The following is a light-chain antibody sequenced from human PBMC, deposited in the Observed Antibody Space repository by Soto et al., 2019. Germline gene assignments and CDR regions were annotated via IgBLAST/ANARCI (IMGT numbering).Light chain of an antibody. CDR3: AAWDDSLNGWV. V-gene: IGLV1-44*01. Sequence: QSVLTQPPSASGTPGQRVTISCSGSSSNIGTNTVSWYQQVPGTAPKLLIYSNTQRPSGVPDRFSGSKSGTSASLAISGLQSEDEADYYCAAWDDSLNGWVFGGGTKVTVL. J-gene: IGLJ3*02. CDR1: SSNIGTNT. CDR2: SNT.